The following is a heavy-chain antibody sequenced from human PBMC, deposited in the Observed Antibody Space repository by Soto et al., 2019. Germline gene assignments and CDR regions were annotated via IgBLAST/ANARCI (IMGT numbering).Heavy chain of an antibody. V-gene: IGHV3-21*06. Sequence: PGGSLRLSCAASGFTYTRYSMNWVRQAPGKGLEWVSSISSTTNYIYYGDSMKGRFTISRDNAKNSLYLEMNSLRAEDTAVYYCARESEDLTSNLDYWGQGTLVTVS. CDR1: GFTYTRYS. CDR2: ISSTTNYI. J-gene: IGHJ4*02. CDR3: ARESEDLTSNLDY.